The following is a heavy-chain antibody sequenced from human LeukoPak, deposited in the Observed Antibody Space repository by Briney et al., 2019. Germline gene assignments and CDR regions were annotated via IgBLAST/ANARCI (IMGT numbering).Heavy chain of an antibody. CDR2: VSYDGSIK. D-gene: IGHD2-15*01. CDR3: VRGNPFGGY. CDR1: GFTFSRYP. Sequence: GSLRLSCAASGFTFSRYPMHWVRQAPGKGLEWVAVVSYDGSIKSYADSVKGRFTISRDNPRNTLCLQMNSLRAEDTAVYYCVRGNPFGGYWGQGTLVTVSS. V-gene: IGHV3-30-3*01. J-gene: IGHJ4*02.